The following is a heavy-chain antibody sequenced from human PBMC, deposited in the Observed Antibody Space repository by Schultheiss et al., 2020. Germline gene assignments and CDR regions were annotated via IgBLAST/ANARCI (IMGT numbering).Heavy chain of an antibody. D-gene: IGHD3-10*01. CDR1: GFTFRNYW. V-gene: IGHV3-74*01. CDR3: AREGYGS. Sequence: WGSLRLSCSASGFTFRNYWMHWVRQAPGKGLVWVSRMNSDGSSTTYADSVKGRFTISRDNAKNSLYLQMNSLRAEDTAVYYCAREGYGSGGQGTLVTVSS. CDR2: MNSDGSST. J-gene: IGHJ4*02.